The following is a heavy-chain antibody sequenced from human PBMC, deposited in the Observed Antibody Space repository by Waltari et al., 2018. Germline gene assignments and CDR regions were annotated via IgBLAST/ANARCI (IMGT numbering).Heavy chain of an antibody. CDR1: GYYFIDYW. Sequence: EVQLVQSGAEVKKAGESLKISCKGSGYYFIDYWIAWVRQMPGKGLEWMGIIYPGDSETRYSPSFQGQVTISADRSITTAYLQWSSLKASDTAMYYCARHYYGGKSTGTFDIWGQGTMVTVSP. J-gene: IGHJ3*02. CDR3: ARHYYGGKSTGTFDI. V-gene: IGHV5-51*01. CDR2: IYPGDSET. D-gene: IGHD4-17*01.